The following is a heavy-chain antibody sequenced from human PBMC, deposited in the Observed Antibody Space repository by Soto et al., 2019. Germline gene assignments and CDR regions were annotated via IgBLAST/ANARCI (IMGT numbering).Heavy chain of an antibody. CDR1: VDSTSRTTYY. CDR2: IYFGGST. Sequence: PSETLSLTCSVSVDSTSRTTYYCGWIRQPPGKGLEWIGSIYFGGSTYYNPSLRSRVTIFAEPSRNQFSLKLSSVTAADTAVYYCARGLGTAAADNWGQGTLVTVSS. D-gene: IGHD6-13*01. V-gene: IGHV4-39*01. CDR3: ARGLGTAAADN. J-gene: IGHJ4*02.